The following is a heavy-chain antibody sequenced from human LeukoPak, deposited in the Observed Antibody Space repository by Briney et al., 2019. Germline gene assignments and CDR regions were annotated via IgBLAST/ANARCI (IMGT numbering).Heavy chain of an antibody. D-gene: IGHD3-9*01. J-gene: IGHJ4*02. Sequence: GGSLRLSCAASGFTFSNAWMSWVRQAPGKGLEWVGRIKSKTDGGTTDYAAPVKGRFTISRDDSKNTLYLQMNSLKTEDTAVYYCTTDQLRYFDWLLHSDYWGQGTLVTVSS. CDR3: TTDQLRYFDWLLHSDY. V-gene: IGHV3-15*01. CDR2: IKSKTDGGTT. CDR1: GFTFSNAW.